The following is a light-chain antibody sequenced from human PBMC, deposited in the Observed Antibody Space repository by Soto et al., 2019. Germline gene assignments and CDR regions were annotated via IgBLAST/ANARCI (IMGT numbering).Light chain of an antibody. CDR3: ATWDDSLHGAV. CDR1: NSNIGNNK. V-gene: IGLV1-44*01. CDR2: TSN. J-gene: IGLJ1*01. Sequence: QSVLTQPPSASVTPVQRVTISCSGSNSNIGNNKVNWYQQLPGTAPKLLIYTSNQQPSGVPDRFSGSKSGTSASLAISGPQSEDGADYYCATWDDSLHGAVFAPGTKLTVL.